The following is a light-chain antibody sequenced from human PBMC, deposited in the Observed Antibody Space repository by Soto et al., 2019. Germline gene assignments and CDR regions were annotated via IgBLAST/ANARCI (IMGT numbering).Light chain of an antibody. CDR1: QSVSSSD. J-gene: IGKJ1*01. V-gene: IGKV3-20*01. CDR3: QQYGSSPWT. Sequence: IVLTQSPGTLSLSPGERAALSCRASQSVSSSDLAGYQQPPGQEHRLLIDGASSRATGIPDRCSAIGSGTDFTLIVSRLEPEELAVYYCQQYGSSPWTFGQGTKVDI. CDR2: GAS.